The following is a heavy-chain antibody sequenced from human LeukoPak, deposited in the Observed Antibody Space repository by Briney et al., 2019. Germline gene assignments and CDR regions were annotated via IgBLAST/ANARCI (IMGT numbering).Heavy chain of an antibody. CDR1: GYTFTSYG. CDR3: ARDGVGYCSSTSCYDFDY. D-gene: IGHD2-2*01. V-gene: IGHV1-18*01. CDR2: ISAYNGNT. J-gene: IGHJ4*02. Sequence: GASVKVSCKASGYTFTSYGISWVRQAPGQGLEWMGLISAYNGNTNYAQKLQGRVTMTTDTSTSTAYMELRSLRSDDAAVYYCARDGVGYCSSTSCYDFDYWGQGTLVTVSS.